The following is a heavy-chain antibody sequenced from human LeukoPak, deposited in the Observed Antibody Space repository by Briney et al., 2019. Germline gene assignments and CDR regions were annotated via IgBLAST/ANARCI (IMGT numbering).Heavy chain of an antibody. V-gene: IGHV4-34*01. D-gene: IGHD5-12*01. CDR1: GGSFSGYY. CDR3: ASDSGYDYAAY. J-gene: IGHJ4*02. CDR2: INHSGST. Sequence: SETLSLTCAVYGGSFSGYYWSWIRQPPGKGLEWIGEINHSGSTNYNPSLKSRVTVSVDTSKNQFSLKLSSVTAADTAVYYCASDSGYDYAAYWGQGTLVTVSS.